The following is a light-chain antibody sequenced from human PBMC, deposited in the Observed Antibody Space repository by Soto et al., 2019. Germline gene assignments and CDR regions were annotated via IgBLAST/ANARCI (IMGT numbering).Light chain of an antibody. J-gene: IGKJ4*01. V-gene: IGKV3-20*01. CDR2: AAS. CDR3: QQHGSSPLT. CDR1: QSVGTSY. Sequence: EIVLTQSPGTLSLSPGERATLSFSASQSVGTSYLAWYQQKPGQAPRLLIYAASSRATGIPDRFTGSGSGTDFALTISRLEPEDFAVNFCQQHGSSPLTFGGGTKVDIK.